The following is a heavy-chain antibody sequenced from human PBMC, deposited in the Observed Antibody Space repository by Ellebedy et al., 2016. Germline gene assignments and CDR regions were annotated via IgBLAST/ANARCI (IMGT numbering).Heavy chain of an antibody. D-gene: IGHD2-2*01. CDR2: INSDGSST. V-gene: IGHV3-74*01. Sequence: GESLKISCAASGFTFSSYWMHWVRQAPGKGLVWVSRINSDGSSTSYADSVKGRFTISRDNAKNTLYLQMNSLRAEDTAVYYCARDEGSREDIVEVPLGGMDVWGQGTTVTVSS. J-gene: IGHJ6*02. CDR1: GFTFSSYW. CDR3: ARDEGSREDIVEVPLGGMDV.